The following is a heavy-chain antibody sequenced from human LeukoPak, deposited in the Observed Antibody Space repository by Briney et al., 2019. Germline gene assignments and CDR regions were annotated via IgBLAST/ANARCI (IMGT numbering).Heavy chain of an antibody. J-gene: IGHJ6*02. CDR1: GFTFSSYA. D-gene: IGHD6-19*01. CDR2: ISYDGSNK. Sequence: GGSLRLSCAASGFTFSSYAMPWVRQAPGKGLEWVAVISYDGSNKYYADSVKGRFTISRDNSKNTLYLQMNSLRAEDTAVYYCARVVAVAGTPNYYYYGMDVWGQGTTVTVSS. CDR3: ARVVAVAGTPNYYYYGMDV. V-gene: IGHV3-30-3*01.